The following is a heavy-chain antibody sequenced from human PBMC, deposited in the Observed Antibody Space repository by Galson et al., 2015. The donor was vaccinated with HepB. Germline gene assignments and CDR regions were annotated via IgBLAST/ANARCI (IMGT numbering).Heavy chain of an antibody. D-gene: IGHD6-13*01. J-gene: IGHJ6*02. CDR3: ARDKRGGDSSSWYFLFSDV. CDR2: IIPIFGIA. Sequence: SVKVSCKASGGTFSSYAISWVRQAPGQGLEWMGGIIPIFGIANYAQKFQGRVTITADESTSTAYMELSSLRSEDTAVYYCARDKRGGDSSSWYFLFSDVWGQGTTVTVSS. V-gene: IGHV1-69*13. CDR1: GGTFSSYA.